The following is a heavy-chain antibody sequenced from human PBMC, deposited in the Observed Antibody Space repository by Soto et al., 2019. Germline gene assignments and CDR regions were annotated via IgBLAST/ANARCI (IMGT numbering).Heavy chain of an antibody. D-gene: IGHD2-2*01. CDR3: ARDLGGSGYCSSTSCSLDY. V-gene: IGHV3-7*01. J-gene: IGHJ4*02. CDR1: GFTFSSYW. CDR2: IKQDGSEK. Sequence: EVQLVESGGGLVQPGGSLRLSCAASGFTFSSYWMSWVRQAPGKGLEWVANIKQDGSEKYYVDSVKGRFTISRDNAKNSLYLQMNSLRAEDTAVYYCARDLGGSGYCSSTSCSLDYWGQGTLVTVSS.